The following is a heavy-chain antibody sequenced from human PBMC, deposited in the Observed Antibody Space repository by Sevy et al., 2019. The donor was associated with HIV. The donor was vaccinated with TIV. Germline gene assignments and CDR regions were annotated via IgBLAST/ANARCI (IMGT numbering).Heavy chain of an antibody. D-gene: IGHD1-1*01. CDR3: AKEVSEYNYSDY. J-gene: IGHJ4*02. Sequence: GGSLRLSCVTSGFTFSSYAMSWVRQTPGKGLEWVSAIGGGANYTYYADSGKGRFTISRDNSKNTLYLQMNGLRAEDTAVYYCAKEVSEYNYSDYWGQGTLVTVSS. CDR2: IGGGANYT. V-gene: IGHV3-23*01. CDR1: GFTFSSYA.